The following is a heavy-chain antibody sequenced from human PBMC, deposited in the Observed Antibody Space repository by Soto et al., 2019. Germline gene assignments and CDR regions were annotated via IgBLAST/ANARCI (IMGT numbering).Heavy chain of an antibody. V-gene: IGHV3-15*01. Sequence: EVQLVESGGGLVKPGGSLRLSCAASGFIFSNAWMSWVRQAPGKGLEWVGRIQSKTDGGTTDYAAPVKGRFSISRDDSRNTIDLQMISLKIEDTAVYYCTTGPLDYWGQGTLVTVSS. CDR1: GFIFSNAW. J-gene: IGHJ4*02. CDR3: TTGPLDY. CDR2: IQSKTDGGTT.